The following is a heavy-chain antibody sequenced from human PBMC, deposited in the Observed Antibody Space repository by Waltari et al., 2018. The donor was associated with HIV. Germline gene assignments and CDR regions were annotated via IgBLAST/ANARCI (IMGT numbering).Heavy chain of an antibody. D-gene: IGHD2-15*01. CDR2: ISWDGGST. CDR3: AKDIQRLGGNPAFDY. J-gene: IGHJ4*02. CDR1: GFTFDDYT. Sequence: EVQLVESGGVVVQPGGSLRLSCAASGFTFDDYTMHWVRQAPGKGLGGVSLISWDGGSTFYADSVKGRFTISRDNSKNSLYLQMNSLRTEDTALYYCAKDIQRLGGNPAFDYWGQGTLVTVSS. V-gene: IGHV3-43*01.